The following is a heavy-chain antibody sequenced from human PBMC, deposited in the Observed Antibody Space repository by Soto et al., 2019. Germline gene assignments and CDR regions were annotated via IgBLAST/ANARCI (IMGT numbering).Heavy chain of an antibody. J-gene: IGHJ4*02. V-gene: IGHV3-11*06. CDR3: VRSGDNYNLPDY. D-gene: IGHD1-1*01. CDR2: SSNSGSFT. CDR1: GFTFSDHY. Sequence: VRLSCAASGFTFSDHYMSWIRQAPGKGLKWIGYSSNSGSFTRYADSVKGRFSISRDNAKNSLYLQINSLRGDDTATYFCVRSGDNYNLPDYWGQGTPVTVSS.